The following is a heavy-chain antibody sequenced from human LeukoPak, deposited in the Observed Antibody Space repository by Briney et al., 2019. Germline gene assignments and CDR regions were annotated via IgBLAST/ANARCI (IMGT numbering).Heavy chain of an antibody. CDR1: GGTFSSYA. Sequence: SVKASCKASGGTFSSYAISWVRQAPGQGLEWMGRIIPILGIANYAQKFQGRVTITADKSTSTAYMELSSLRSEDTAVYYCASSSDYVWGSYRPDYWGQGTLVTVSS. CDR3: ASSSDYVWGSYRPDY. V-gene: IGHV1-69*04. J-gene: IGHJ4*02. CDR2: IIPILGIA. D-gene: IGHD3-16*02.